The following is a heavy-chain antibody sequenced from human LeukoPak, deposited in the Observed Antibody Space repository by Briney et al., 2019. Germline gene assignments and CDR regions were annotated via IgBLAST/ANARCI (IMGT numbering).Heavy chain of an antibody. CDR2: IVVGSGNT. D-gene: IGHD3-3*01. J-gene: IGHJ4*02. Sequence: SVRVSCKASGSTFKRSAVQWVRQARGQRLEWIGWIVVGSGNTNYAQKFQERVTITRDMSTNTAYMELSNLRSEDTAVYYCAAWLRFLEWPRIDYWGQGILVTVSS. CDR1: GSTFKRSA. V-gene: IGHV1-58*01. CDR3: AAWLRFLEWPRIDY.